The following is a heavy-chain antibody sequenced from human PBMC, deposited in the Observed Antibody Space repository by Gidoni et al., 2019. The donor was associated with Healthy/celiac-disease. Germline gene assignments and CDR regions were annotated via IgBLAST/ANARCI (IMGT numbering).Heavy chain of an antibody. CDR2: LYYSWGT. CDR1: CGSISRRSYY. CDR3: ARHRDYGDYVSGLSWFDP. J-gene: IGHJ5*02. V-gene: IGHV4-39*01. D-gene: IGHD4-17*01. Sequence: QLQLQESGPGLVKPSETLSLTFTVCCGSISRRSYYWGWIRQPPGKGLEWIGSLYYSWGTYFNPSLKSRVTISVDTSKSQFSLKLSSVTAADTAVYYCARHRDYGDYVSGLSWFDPWGQRTLVTVSS.